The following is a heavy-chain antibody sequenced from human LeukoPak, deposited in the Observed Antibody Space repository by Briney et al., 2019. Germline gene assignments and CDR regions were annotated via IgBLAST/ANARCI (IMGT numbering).Heavy chain of an antibody. CDR3: ARQGYSSRYYYYYYYMDV. D-gene: IGHD6-13*01. V-gene: IGHV4-4*09. CDR2: IYTSGST. J-gene: IGHJ6*03. CDR1: GGSFSGYY. Sequence: SETLSLTCAVYGGSFSGYYWSWIRQPPGKGLEWIGYIYTSGSTNYNPSLKSRVTISVDTSKNQFSLKLSSVTAADTAVYYCARQGYSSRYYYYYYYMDVWGKGTTVTVSS.